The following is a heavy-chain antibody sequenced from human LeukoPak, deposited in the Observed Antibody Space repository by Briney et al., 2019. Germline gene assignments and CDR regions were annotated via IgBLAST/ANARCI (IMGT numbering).Heavy chain of an antibody. J-gene: IGHJ4*02. V-gene: IGHV1-2*02. CDR2: INPNNGGT. CDR3: GRLMGTNLDY. CDR1: GYTFTGYH. D-gene: IGHD1-7*01. Sequence: ASVKVSCKASGYTFTGYHMHWVRQAPGQGLEWMGWINPNNGGTDYAQKFQGRVTMTRDASTSTVYMELRRLRSDDTAVYYWGRLMGTNLDYWGQGTLVTVSS.